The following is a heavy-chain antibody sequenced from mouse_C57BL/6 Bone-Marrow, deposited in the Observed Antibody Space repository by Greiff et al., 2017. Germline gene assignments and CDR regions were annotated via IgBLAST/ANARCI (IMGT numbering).Heavy chain of an antibody. J-gene: IGHJ2*01. CDR3: VKADYGSSHDY. D-gene: IGHD1-1*01. V-gene: IGHV7-4*01. Sequence: EVKLVESGGGLVQPGASLRLSCAASGFTFTDYYMSWVRQPPGKAPEWLALLRNKANGYTTEYTASVKGRFTISRDNSQNILYLQMNTLRAEDSATYYCVKADYGSSHDYCGEGATLTVSS. CDR2: LRNKANGYTT. CDR1: GFTFTDYY.